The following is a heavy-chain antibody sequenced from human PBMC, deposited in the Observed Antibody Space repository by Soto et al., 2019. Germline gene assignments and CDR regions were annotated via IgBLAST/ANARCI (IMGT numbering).Heavy chain of an antibody. CDR2: INHSGST. CDR1: GGSFSGYY. V-gene: IGHV4-34*01. Sequence: SEPLSLTCAVYGGSFSGYYWSWIRQPPGKGLEWIGEINHSGSTNYNPSLKSRVTISVDTSKNRFFLKLGSVTAADTAVYYCARGLGPLLVRGVIITCFDPWGQGTLVTVSS. J-gene: IGHJ5*02. D-gene: IGHD3-10*01. CDR3: ARGLGPLLVRGVIITCFDP.